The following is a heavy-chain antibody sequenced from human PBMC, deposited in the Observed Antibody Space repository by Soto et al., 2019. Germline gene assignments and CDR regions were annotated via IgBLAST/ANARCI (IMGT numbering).Heavy chain of an antibody. J-gene: IGHJ4*02. CDR1: GVTFSNYG. CDR3: VTEGDVEALSRKYYLHY. D-gene: IGHD2-8*01. Sequence: GASVKVSCKTSGVTFSNYGFSWVRQARGQGLEWMGGIIATFGTADYPQKFQDRVTITADISTSTIYMELSRLRSEDTAVYYCVTEGDVEALSRKYYLHYWGQGTQVTVSS. V-gene: IGHV1-69*06. CDR2: IIATFGTA.